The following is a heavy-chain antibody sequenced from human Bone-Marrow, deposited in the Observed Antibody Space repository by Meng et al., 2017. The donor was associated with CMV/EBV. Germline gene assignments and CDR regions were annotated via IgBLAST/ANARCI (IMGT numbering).Heavy chain of an antibody. J-gene: IGHJ4*02. Sequence: GESLKISCAASGFTFRSHGMHWVRQAPGKGLEWVANIKKDGSEKYYVDSVKGRFIISRDNAKNSLYLQMNSLRAEDTAVYYCVRAFDYWGQGALVTVSS. V-gene: IGHV3-7*01. CDR1: GFTFRSHG. CDR3: VRAFDY. CDR2: IKKDGSEK.